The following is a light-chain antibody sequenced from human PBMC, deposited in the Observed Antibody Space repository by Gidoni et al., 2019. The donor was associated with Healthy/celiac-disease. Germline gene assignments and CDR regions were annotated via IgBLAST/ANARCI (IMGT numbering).Light chain of an antibody. Sequence: DIVLTQSPATLSLSPGEIATLSCRASQSVSSYLAWYQQKPGQAPRLLIYDASNRATGIPARFSGSGSGTDFTLTISSLEPEDFAVYYCQQRSNWPPWTFGQGTKVEIK. CDR1: QSVSSY. CDR2: DAS. J-gene: IGKJ1*01. CDR3: QQRSNWPPWT. V-gene: IGKV3-11*01.